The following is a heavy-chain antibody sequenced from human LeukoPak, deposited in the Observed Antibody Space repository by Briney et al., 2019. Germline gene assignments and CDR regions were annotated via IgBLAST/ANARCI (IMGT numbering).Heavy chain of an antibody. D-gene: IGHD6-19*01. V-gene: IGHV1-69*05. CDR1: GGTFSSYA. Sequence: SVKVSCKASGGTFSSYAIRWVRQAPGQGLEWMGRIIPIFGTANYAQKFQGRVTITTDESTSTAYMELSSLRSEDTAVYYCARIIAVAVNDAFDIWGQGTMVTVSS. CDR2: IIPIFGTA. J-gene: IGHJ3*02. CDR3: ARIIAVAVNDAFDI.